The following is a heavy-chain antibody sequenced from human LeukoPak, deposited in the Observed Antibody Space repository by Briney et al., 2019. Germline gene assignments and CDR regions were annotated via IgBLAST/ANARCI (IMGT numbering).Heavy chain of an antibody. CDR2: TYYKSKWYN. J-gene: IGHJ4*02. Sequence: SQTLSLTCAISGDSVSTSGVAWNWVRQSPSRGLEWLGRTYYKSKWYNNYAVSVKSRISINPDTSKNQSSLQLNSVTPEDTAVYFCARARDYGDISFDYWGQGTLVTVSS. CDR3: ARARDYGDISFDY. CDR1: GDSVSTSGVA. D-gene: IGHD4-17*01. V-gene: IGHV6-1*01.